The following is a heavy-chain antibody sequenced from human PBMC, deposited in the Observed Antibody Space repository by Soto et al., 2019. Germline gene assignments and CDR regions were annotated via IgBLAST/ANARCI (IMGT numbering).Heavy chain of an antibody. CDR3: ATSLVAPTWRQFYYFDY. J-gene: IGHJ4*02. CDR1: GGSITRNTYY. Sequence: SETLSLTCTVSGGSITRNTYYWGWVRQPPGKGLEWIGSLSFSGSSFYNPSLESRVTISVDTSKNLFSLRLTSMTAADAAVYYCATSLVAPTWRQFYYFDYWGQGSLVTVSS. CDR2: LSFSGSS. D-gene: IGHD2-15*01. V-gene: IGHV4-39*01.